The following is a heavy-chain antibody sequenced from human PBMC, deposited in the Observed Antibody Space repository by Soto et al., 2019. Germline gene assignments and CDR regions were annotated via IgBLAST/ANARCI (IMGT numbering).Heavy chain of an antibody. J-gene: IGHJ6*02. D-gene: IGHD3-10*01. CDR2: INPNSGGT. CDR3: ARGGYYYGSGSNPYGLPYYYYGMDV. CDR1: GYTFTGYY. V-gene: IGHV1-2*02. Sequence: WASVKVSCKASGYTFTGYYMHWVRQAPGQGLEWMGWINPNSGGTNYAQKFQGRVTMTRDTSISTAYMELSRLRSDDTAVYYCARGGYYYGSGSNPYGLPYYYYGMDVWGQGTTVTVSS.